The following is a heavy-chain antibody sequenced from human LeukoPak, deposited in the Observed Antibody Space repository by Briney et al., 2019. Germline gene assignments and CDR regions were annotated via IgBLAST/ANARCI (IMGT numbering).Heavy chain of an antibody. CDR1: GGSFSGYY. D-gene: IGHD3-22*01. CDR3: AGSYYDSSGYYCIDY. J-gene: IGHJ4*02. Sequence: SETLSLTCAVYGGSFSGYYWSWIRQPPGKGLEWIGEINHSGSTNYNPSLESRVTISVDTSKNQFSLKLSSVTAADTAVYYCAGSYYDSSGYYCIDYWGQGTLVTVSS. V-gene: IGHV4-34*01. CDR2: INHSGST.